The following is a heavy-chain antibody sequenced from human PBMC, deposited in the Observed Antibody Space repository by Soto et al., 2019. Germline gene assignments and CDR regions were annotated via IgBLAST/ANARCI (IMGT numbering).Heavy chain of an antibody. J-gene: IGHJ4*02. V-gene: IGHV4-59*08. CDR3: ARQTTVTYDEFDY. Sequence: SETLSLTCTVSVGSISSYYWSWIRQPPGKGLEWIGYIYYSGSTNYNPSLKSRVTISVDTSKNQFSLKLSSVTAADTAVYYCARQTTVTYDEFDYWGQGTPVTVSS. CDR2: IYYSGST. D-gene: IGHD4-17*01. CDR1: VGSISSYY.